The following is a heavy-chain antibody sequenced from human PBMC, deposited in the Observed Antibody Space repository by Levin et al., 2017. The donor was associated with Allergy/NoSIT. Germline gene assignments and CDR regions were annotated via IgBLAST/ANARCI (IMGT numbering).Heavy chain of an antibody. D-gene: IGHD3-10*02. V-gene: IGHV1-2*02. CDR1: GYTFTGYY. CDR3: ARDPSTTDVRDYYYMDG. Sequence: PGESLKISCKASGYTFTGYYMHWVRQAPGQGLEWMGWINPNSGGTNYAQKFQGRVTMTRDTSISTAYMELSRLRSDDTAVYYCARDPSTTDVRDYYYMDGWGKGTTVTVSS. CDR2: INPNSGGT. J-gene: IGHJ6*03.